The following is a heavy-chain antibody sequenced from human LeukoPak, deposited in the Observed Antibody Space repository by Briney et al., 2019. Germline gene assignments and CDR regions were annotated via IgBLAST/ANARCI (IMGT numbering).Heavy chain of an antibody. CDR2: IYYSGST. D-gene: IGHD6-19*01. CDR1: GGSISSSSYY. Sequence: SETLSLTCTVSGGSISSSSYYWGWIRQPPGKGLDWIGSIYYSGSTYYNPSLKSRVTICVDTSKNQFSLKLSSVTAADTAVYYCARLAFLGIAVADEQNDYWGQGTLVTVSS. J-gene: IGHJ4*02. V-gene: IGHV4-39*01. CDR3: ARLAFLGIAVADEQNDY.